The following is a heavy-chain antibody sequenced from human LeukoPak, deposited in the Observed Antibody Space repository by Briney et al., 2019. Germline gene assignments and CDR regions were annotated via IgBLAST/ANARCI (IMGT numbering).Heavy chain of an antibody. V-gene: IGHV4-31*03. Sequence: TSETLSLTCTVSGGSISSGGYYWSWIRQHPGKGLEWIGCIYYSGSTYYNPSLKSRVTISVDTSKNQFSLKLSSVTAADTAVYYCARVRDCSGGSCSDNFDYWGQGTLVTVSS. J-gene: IGHJ4*02. CDR3: ARVRDCSGGSCSDNFDY. CDR2: IYYSGST. CDR1: GGSISSGGYY. D-gene: IGHD2-15*01.